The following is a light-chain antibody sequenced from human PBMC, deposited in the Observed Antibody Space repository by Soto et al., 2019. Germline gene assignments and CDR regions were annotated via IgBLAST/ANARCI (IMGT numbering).Light chain of an antibody. CDR2: EVS. CDR1: SSDVGGYNY. J-gene: IGLJ1*01. Sequence: SVLTQPASVSGSPGQSITISCTGISSDVGGYNYVSWYQQHPGKAPKLMIYEVSNRPSGVSNRFSGSKSGNTASPTISGLQAEDEADYYCSSYTSSSTYVFGTGTKVTVL. CDR3: SSYTSSSTYV. V-gene: IGLV2-14*01.